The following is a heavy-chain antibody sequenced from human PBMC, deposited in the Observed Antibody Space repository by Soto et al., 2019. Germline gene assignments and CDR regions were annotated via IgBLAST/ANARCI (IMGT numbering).Heavy chain of an antibody. CDR3: APHVSCSSGSSQYVALAI. Sequence: EVQVLESGGGLVQPGGSLRLSCEGSGFTVSSHAMTWIRQAPGKGPEWVSTVTADGGTYYADSVKGRFAMSRDTSEIPWYLLMNSLGAEDTAAYYRAPHVSCSSGSSQYVALAIRGQGIMVAVSS. D-gene: IGHD2-15*01. CDR2: VTADGGT. V-gene: IGHV3-23*01. CDR1: GFTVSSHA. J-gene: IGHJ3*02.